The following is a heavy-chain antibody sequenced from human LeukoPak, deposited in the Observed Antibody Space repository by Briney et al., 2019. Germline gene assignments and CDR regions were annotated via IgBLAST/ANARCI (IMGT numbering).Heavy chain of an antibody. CDR2: IYYSGST. CDR1: GGSISSSNFY. CDR3: ARDARVQKWFGELLKTTTYYFDY. J-gene: IGHJ4*02. D-gene: IGHD3-10*01. Sequence: SETLSLTCTVSGGSISSSNFYWGRIRQPPVKGLEWIGSIYYSGSTYYNPSLKSRVSISVDTSKNQFSLKLSSVTAADTAVYYCARDARVQKWFGELLKTTTYYFDYWGQGTLVTVSS. V-gene: IGHV4-39*07.